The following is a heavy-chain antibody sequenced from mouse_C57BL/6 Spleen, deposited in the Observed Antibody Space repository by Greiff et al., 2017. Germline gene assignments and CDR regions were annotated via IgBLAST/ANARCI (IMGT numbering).Heavy chain of an antibody. CDR3: ARRGSTMITHWYFDV. Sequence: QVQLQQSGAELVRPGTSVKVSCKASGYAFTNYLIEWVKQRPGQGLEWIGVINPGSGGTNYNEKFKGKATLTADKSSNTAYLQLSSLTSDDSAVYFCARRGSTMITHWYFDVWGTGTTVTVSS. D-gene: IGHD2-4*01. CDR2: INPGSGGT. J-gene: IGHJ1*03. CDR1: GYAFTNYL. V-gene: IGHV1-54*01.